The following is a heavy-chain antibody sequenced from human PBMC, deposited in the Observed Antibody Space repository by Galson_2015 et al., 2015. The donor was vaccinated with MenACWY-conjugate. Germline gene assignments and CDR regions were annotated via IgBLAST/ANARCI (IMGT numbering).Heavy chain of an antibody. V-gene: IGHV3-7*03. D-gene: IGHD6-6*01. CDR1: GFTFSGFW. CDR3: ARIGYSSSSPDY. J-gene: IGHJ4*02. CDR2: IRHDGSEK. Sequence: SLRLSCAAYGFTFSGFWMGWVRQSPGKGLEWVAYIRHDGSEKYYVDSVKGRFTISRDNAKNSVYLQMNSLRAEDTAVYYCARIGYSSSSPDYWGHQGTLVTVSS.